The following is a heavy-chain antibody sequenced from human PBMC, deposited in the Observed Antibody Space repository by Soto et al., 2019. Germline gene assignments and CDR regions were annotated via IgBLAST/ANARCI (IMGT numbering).Heavy chain of an antibody. CDR1: GYSFTSYW. V-gene: IGHV5-10-1*01. J-gene: IGHJ6*02. D-gene: IGHD4-17*01. CDR2: IDPSDSYT. Sequence: PGGSLKISCKGSGYSFTSYWISWVRQMPGKGLEWMGRIDPSDSYTNYSPSFQGHVTISADKSISTAYLQWSSLKASDTAMYYCARPLRGDYGRWYYYYGVDVWGQGTTVTVSS. CDR3: ARPLRGDYGRWYYYYGVDV.